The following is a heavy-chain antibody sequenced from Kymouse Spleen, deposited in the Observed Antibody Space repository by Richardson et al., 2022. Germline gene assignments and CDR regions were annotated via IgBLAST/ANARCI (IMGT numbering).Heavy chain of an antibody. CDR3: ARDKRITGTTCWFDP. CDR1: GFTFSSYG. V-gene: IGHV3-33*01. J-gene: IGHJ5*02. D-gene: IGHD1-7*01. CDR2: IWYDGSNK. Sequence: QVQLVESGGGVVQPGRSLRLSCAASGFTFSSYGMHWVRQAPGKGLEWVAVIWYDGSNKYYADSVKGRFTISRDNSKNTLYLQMNSLRAEDTAVYYCARDKRITGTTCWFDPWGQGTLVTVSS.